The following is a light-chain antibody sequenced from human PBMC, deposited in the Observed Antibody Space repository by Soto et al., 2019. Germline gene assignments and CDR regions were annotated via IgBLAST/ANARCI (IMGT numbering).Light chain of an antibody. V-gene: IGLV1-40*01. CDR2: GNN. J-gene: IGLJ2*01. CDR3: QSYDSSLSGSV. Sequence: QSVLTQPPSVSGAPGQRVTISCTGSRSNIGAGNDVHWDQQLPGTAPKLLIYGNNNRPSGVPDRFSGSKSGTSASLAITGIQAEDEADYYCQSYDSSLSGSVFGGGTKLTVL. CDR1: RSNIGAGND.